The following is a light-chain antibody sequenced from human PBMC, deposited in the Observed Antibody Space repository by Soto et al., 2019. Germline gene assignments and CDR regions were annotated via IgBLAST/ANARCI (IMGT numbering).Light chain of an antibody. Sequence: EIVLTQSPGTLSLSPGERATLSCRASQSVSSSYLAWYQQKPGQAPRLLIYGASSRATGIPDRFSGSGSGTDFTLTISRLEPEDFAVYYCQQYGRAPLNTFGQGTKLVIK. CDR3: QQYGRAPLNT. J-gene: IGKJ2*01. CDR2: GAS. V-gene: IGKV3-20*01. CDR1: QSVSSSY.